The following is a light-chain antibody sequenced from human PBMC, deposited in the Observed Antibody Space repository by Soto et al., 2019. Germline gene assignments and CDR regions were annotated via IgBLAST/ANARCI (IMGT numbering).Light chain of an antibody. J-gene: IGKJ2*01. CDR1: QSVTDW. CDR2: DAS. V-gene: IGKV1-5*01. Sequence: DIQMTQSPSTLSASVGDRVTITCRASQSVTDWLAWYQQKPGKAPNLLIYDASRLQSGIPSRFSGSGSGTEFTLTISSLQPDDFATYYRQQYTTYPYTFGQGTKLGIK. CDR3: QQYTTYPYT.